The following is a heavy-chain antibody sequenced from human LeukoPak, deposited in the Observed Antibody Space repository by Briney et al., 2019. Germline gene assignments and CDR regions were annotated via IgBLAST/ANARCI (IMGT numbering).Heavy chain of an antibody. CDR3: ATELTGDAFDI. V-gene: IGHV1-46*01. D-gene: IGHD7-27*01. CDR2: INPSGGST. J-gene: IGHJ3*02. CDR1: GYTFTSYY. Sequence: ASVKVSCKASGYTFTSYYMHWVRQAPGQGLEWMGIINPSGGSTTYAQNFQGRVTMTRDTSTSTVYMELSSLRSEDTAVYYCATELTGDAFDIWGQGTMVTVSS.